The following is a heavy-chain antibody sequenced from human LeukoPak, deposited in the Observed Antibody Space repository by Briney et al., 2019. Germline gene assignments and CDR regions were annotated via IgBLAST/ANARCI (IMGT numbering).Heavy chain of an antibody. CDR1: GFTFSSYS. CDR3: ARDADFWSGPFDY. CDR2: ISSSSSYI. D-gene: IGHD3-3*01. V-gene: IGHV3-21*01. J-gene: IGHJ4*02. Sequence: PGGSLRPSCAASGFTFSSYSMNWVRQAPGKGLEWVSSISSSSSYIYYADSVKGRFTISRDNAKNSLYLQMNSLRAEDTAVYYCARDADFWSGPFDYWGQGTLVTVSS.